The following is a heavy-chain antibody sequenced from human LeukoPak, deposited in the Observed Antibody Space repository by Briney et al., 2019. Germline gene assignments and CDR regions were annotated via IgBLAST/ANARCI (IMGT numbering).Heavy chain of an antibody. V-gene: IGHV3-13*01. CDR3: ARGFTMVRGGIGPYGMDV. CDR1: GFTSSSYD. D-gene: IGHD3-10*01. Sequence: GGSLRLSCAASGFTSSSYDMHWVRQATGKGPEWVSAIGTAGDTYYPGSVKGRFTISRENAKNSLYLQMNSLRAGDTAVYYCARGFTMVRGGIGPYGMDVWGQGTTVTVSS. CDR2: IGTAGDT. J-gene: IGHJ6*02.